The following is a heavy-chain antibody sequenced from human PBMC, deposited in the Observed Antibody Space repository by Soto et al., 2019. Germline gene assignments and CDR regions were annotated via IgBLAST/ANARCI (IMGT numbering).Heavy chain of an antibody. CDR1: GGSFSGYY. D-gene: IGHD2-8*01. CDR2: INHSGSI. Sequence: SETLSLTCAVYGGSFSGYYWSWIRQPPGKGLEWIGEINHSGSINYNPSLKSRVTISVDTSKNQFSLKLSSVTAADTAVYYCARGRRYCTNGVCYTGAFDIWGQGTMVTVSS. V-gene: IGHV4-34*01. CDR3: ARGRRYCTNGVCYTGAFDI. J-gene: IGHJ3*02.